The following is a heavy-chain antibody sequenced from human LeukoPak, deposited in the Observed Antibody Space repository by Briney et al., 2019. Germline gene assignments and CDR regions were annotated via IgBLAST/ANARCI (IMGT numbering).Heavy chain of an antibody. CDR2: ISYDGSNK. D-gene: IGHD6-19*01. J-gene: IGHJ4*02. CDR3: AREGLSGGYSSGWSDY. CDR1: GFTFSSYA. Sequence: GGSLRLSCAASGFTFSSYAMHWVRQAPGKGLEWVAVISYDGSNKNYADSVKGRFTISRDNAKNSLYLQMNSLRAEDTAVYYCAREGLSGGYSSGWSDYWGQGTLVTVSS. V-gene: IGHV3-30-3*01.